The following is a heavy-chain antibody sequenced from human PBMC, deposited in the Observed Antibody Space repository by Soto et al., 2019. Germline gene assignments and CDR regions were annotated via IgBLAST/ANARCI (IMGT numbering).Heavy chain of an antibody. CDR3: AKGDNLGPKTGYAFDP. Sequence: PXQTLSLTCAISVHSVSSNTASWNLIRQSPSRALEWLGRTYFRSKWYNDYVVSVKSRIIINPDTSNNQFSLQLNSVTPEDTAVYFCAKGDNLGPKTGYAFDPWGQGIMVTVSS. D-gene: IGHD5-12*01. CDR1: VHSVSSNTAS. V-gene: IGHV6-1*01. J-gene: IGHJ5*02. CDR2: TYFRSKWYN.